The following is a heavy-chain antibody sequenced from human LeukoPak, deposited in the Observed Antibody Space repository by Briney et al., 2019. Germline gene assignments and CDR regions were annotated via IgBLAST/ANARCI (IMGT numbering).Heavy chain of an antibody. V-gene: IGHV3-7*01. CDR2: IKQDGSEK. CDR1: GFTFSGYG. Sequence: PGGSLRLSCAASGFTFSGYGMNWVRQAPGKGLEWVANIKQDGSEKYYVDSVKGRFTISRDNAKNSLYLQMNSLRAEDTAVYYCARGMLRWPLDYWGQGTLVTVSS. CDR3: ARGMLRWPLDY. D-gene: IGHD4-23*01. J-gene: IGHJ4*02.